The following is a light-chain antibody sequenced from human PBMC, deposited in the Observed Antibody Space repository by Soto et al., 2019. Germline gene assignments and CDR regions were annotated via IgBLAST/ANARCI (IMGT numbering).Light chain of an antibody. J-gene: IGKJ1*01. Sequence: DIQMTQSPSTLSASVGDRVTITCRASQSISSWLAWFQQEPGKAPNLLIYKVSNLESGVPSRFSGSGSGTEFTLTISSLQPDDFATYYCQQYYSYSWTFGQGTKVEIK. V-gene: IGKV1-5*03. CDR2: KVS. CDR3: QQYYSYSWT. CDR1: QSISSW.